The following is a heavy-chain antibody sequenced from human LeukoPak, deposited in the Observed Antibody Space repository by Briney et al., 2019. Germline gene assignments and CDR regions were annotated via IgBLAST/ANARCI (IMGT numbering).Heavy chain of an antibody. CDR1: GGSISSRHYF. D-gene: IGHD3-22*01. CDR3: ARLDNSGYYTLDV. CDR2: VYYSGST. Sequence: SETLSLTCTVSGGSISSRHYFWGWIRQPPGNGLEWIGSVYYSGSTYYSPSLKSRVTLSVDTPTNQFSLKLNSVTAADTAVYYCARLDNSGYYTLDVWGQGTTVTVSS. V-gene: IGHV4-39*01. J-gene: IGHJ6*02.